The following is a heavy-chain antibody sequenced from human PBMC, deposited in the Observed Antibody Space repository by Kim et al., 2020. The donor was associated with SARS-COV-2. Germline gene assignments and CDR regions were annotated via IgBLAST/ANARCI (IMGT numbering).Heavy chain of an antibody. D-gene: IGHD6-13*01. Sequence: ASVKVSCKASGYTFTSYYMHWVRQAPGQGLEWMGIINPSGGSTSYAQKFQGRVTMTRDTSTSTVYMELSSLRSEDTAVYYCARAPWTYVIAAAGTFWFDPWGQGTLVTVSS. J-gene: IGHJ5*02. CDR1: GYTFTSYY. CDR2: INPSGGST. V-gene: IGHV1-46*01. CDR3: ARAPWTYVIAAAGTFWFDP.